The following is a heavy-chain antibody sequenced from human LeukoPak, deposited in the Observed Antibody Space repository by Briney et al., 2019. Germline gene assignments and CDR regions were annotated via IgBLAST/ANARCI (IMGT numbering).Heavy chain of an antibody. J-gene: IGHJ6*04. CDR2: INQDQNEI. CDR3: AELGITMIGGV. CDR1: GFTFSSYW. Sequence: GGSLRLSCAASGFTFSSYWMTWVRQAPGKGLEWVASINQDQNEIHYVDSVRGRFTISRDNAKNSLYLQMNSLRAEDTAVYYCAELGITMIGGVWGKGTTVTISS. D-gene: IGHD3-10*02. V-gene: IGHV3-7*01.